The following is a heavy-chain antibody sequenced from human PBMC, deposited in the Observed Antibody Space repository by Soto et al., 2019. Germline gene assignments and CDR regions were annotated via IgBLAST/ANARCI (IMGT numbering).Heavy chain of an antibody. J-gene: IGHJ6*02. Sequence: SGTLSLTCAVYGGSFSGYYWSWIRQPPGKGLEWIGEINHSGSTNYNPSLKSRVTISVDTSKNQFSLKLSSVTAADTAVYYCARVLGSSYLFHYYYGMDVWGQGTTVTVSS. D-gene: IGHD6-13*01. CDR1: GGSFSGYY. CDR2: INHSGST. CDR3: ARVLGSSYLFHYYYGMDV. V-gene: IGHV4-34*01.